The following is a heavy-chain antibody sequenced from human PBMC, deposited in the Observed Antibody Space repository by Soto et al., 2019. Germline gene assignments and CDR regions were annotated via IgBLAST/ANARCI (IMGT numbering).Heavy chain of an antibody. V-gene: IGHV3-23*01. CDR3: AKVLFAYSNPFDY. CDR2: ISGSGGST. D-gene: IGHD4-4*01. J-gene: IGHJ4*02. CDR1: GFTFSIYS. Sequence: GGSLRLSCAASGFTFSIYSMHWVRQAPGKGLEWVSGISGSGGSTYYADSVKGRFTISRDNSKNTLYLQMNSLRAEDTAVYYCAKVLFAYSNPFDYWGQGTLVTVSS.